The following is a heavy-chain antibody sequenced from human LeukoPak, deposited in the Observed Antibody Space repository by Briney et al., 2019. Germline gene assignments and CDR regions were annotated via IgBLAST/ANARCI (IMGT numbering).Heavy chain of an antibody. CDR1: GGSISSYY. J-gene: IGHJ4*02. V-gene: IGHV4-59*12. CDR3: ARAPSIAAAGFDY. Sequence: SETLYLTCTVSGGSISSYYWSWIRQPPGKGLEWVGYIYYSGSTNYNPSLKSRVTISVDTSKNQFSLKLSSVTAADTAVYYCARAPSIAAAGFDYWGQGTLVTVSS. CDR2: IYYSGST. D-gene: IGHD6-13*01.